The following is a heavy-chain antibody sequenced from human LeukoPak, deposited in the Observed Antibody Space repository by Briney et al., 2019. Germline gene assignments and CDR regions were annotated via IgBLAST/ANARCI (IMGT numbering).Heavy chain of an antibody. CDR3: ARIPAKGEDSSDDY. D-gene: IGHD3-22*01. CDR1: GGTFSSYA. J-gene: IGHJ4*02. CDR2: IIPIFGTA. V-gene: IGHV1-69*13. Sequence: ASVKVSCKASGGTFSSYAISWVRQAPGQGLEWMGGIIPIFGTANYAQKFQGRVTITADESTSTAYMELSSLRSEDTAVYYCARIPAKGEDSSDDYWGQGTLVTVSS.